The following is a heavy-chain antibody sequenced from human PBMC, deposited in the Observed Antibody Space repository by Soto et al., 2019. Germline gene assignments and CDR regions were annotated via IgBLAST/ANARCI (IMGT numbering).Heavy chain of an antibody. V-gene: IGHV1-69*13. Sequence: SVKVSCKASGGTFSSYAISWVRQAPGQGLEWMGGIIPIFGTANYAQKFQGRVTITADESTSTAYMELSSLRSEDTAVYYCARGPRYRSGSYYYYYGMDVWGQGTTVTVSS. CDR1: GGTFSSYA. D-gene: IGHD3-10*01. CDR2: IIPIFGTA. J-gene: IGHJ6*02. CDR3: ARGPRYRSGSYYYYYGMDV.